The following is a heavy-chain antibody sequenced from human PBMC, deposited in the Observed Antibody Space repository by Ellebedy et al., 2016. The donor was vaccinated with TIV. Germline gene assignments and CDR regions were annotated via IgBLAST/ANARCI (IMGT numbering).Heavy chain of an antibody. J-gene: IGHJ4*02. CDR1: GFTFSNYV. V-gene: IGHV3-23*01. D-gene: IGHD3-9*01. CDR3: AKRGPADWDY. Sequence: GGSLRLSXAASGFTFSNYVMTWVRQAPGKGLEWVSAISPGGADTYYADSVKGRFTISRDNSKDTLFLQMNSLRVEDTAVYYCAKRGPADWDYWGRGTLVTVSS. CDR2: ISPGGADT.